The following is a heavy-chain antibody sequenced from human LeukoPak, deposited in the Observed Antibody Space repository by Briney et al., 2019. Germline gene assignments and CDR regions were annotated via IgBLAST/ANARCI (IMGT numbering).Heavy chain of an antibody. Sequence: ASVTVSCKASGYTFTNYGISWVRQAPGQGLEWMGWISALNGNTNYAQKLQGRVTMTTDTSTTTAYMELRSLGSDDTAVYYCARVEDRDYVWGSYRLADYWGQGTLVTVSS. CDR2: ISALNGNT. J-gene: IGHJ4*02. CDR1: GYTFTNYG. CDR3: ARVEDRDYVWGSYRLADY. V-gene: IGHV1-18*04. D-gene: IGHD3-16*02.